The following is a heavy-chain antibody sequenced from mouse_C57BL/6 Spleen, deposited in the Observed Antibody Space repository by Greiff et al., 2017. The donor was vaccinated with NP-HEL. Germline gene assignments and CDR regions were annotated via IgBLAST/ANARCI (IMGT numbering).Heavy chain of an antibody. D-gene: IGHD2-1*01. J-gene: IGHJ4*01. Sequence: QVQLQQPGAELVKPGASVKLSCKASGYTFTSYWMQWVKQRPGQGLEWIGEIDPSDSYTNYNQKFKGKATLTVDTSSSTAYMQLSSLTSEDSAVYYCARSGAYYYGKRYAMDYWGQGTSVTVSS. CDR1: GYTFTSYW. CDR2: IDPSDSYT. V-gene: IGHV1-50*01. CDR3: ARSGAYYYGKRYAMDY.